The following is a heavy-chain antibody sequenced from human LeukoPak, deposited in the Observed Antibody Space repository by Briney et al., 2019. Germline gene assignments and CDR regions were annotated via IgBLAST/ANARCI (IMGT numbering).Heavy chain of an antibody. Sequence: GGSLRLSCAASGFTFSSYGMHWVRQAPGKGLEWVAFIRYDGSNKYYADSVKGRFTISRDNSKNTLYLQMNSLRAEDTAVYYCAKDGYTMVRGAFDYWGQGTLVTVSS. D-gene: IGHD3-10*01. CDR2: IRYDGSNK. V-gene: IGHV3-30*02. CDR3: AKDGYTMVRGAFDY. J-gene: IGHJ4*02. CDR1: GFTFSSYG.